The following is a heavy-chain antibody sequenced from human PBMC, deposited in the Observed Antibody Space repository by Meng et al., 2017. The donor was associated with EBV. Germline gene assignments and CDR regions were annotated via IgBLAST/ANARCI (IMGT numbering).Heavy chain of an antibody. D-gene: IGHD3-22*01. J-gene: IGHJ4*02. Sequence: QVYRGDSGAEVKKPGASVKVSCKASGYTFTSYGISWVRQAPGQGLEWMGWISAYNGNTNYAQKLQGRVTMTTDTSTSTAYMELRSLRSDDTAVYYCARDGRLYDTPSPFDYWGQGTLVTVSS. CDR1: GYTFTSYG. CDR3: ARDGRLYDTPSPFDY. V-gene: IGHV1-18*01. CDR2: ISAYNGNT.